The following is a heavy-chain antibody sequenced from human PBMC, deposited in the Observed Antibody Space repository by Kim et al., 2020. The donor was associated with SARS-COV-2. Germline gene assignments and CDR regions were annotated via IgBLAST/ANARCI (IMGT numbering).Heavy chain of an antibody. J-gene: IGHJ5*02. CDR2: ISYDGSNK. D-gene: IGHD6-13*01. CDR1: GFTFSSYG. V-gene: IGHV3-30*18. CDR3: AKDLVRQQLIQTNPWFDP. Sequence: GGSLRLSCAASGFTFSSYGMHWVRQAPGKGLEWVAVISYDGSNKYYADSVKGRFTISRDNSKNTLYLQMNSLRAEDTAVYYCAKDLVRQQLIQTNPWFDP.